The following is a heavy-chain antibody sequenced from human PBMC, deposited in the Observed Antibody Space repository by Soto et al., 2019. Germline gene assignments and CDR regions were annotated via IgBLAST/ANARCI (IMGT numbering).Heavy chain of an antibody. CDR3: AREYTYGSNFFDC. D-gene: IGHD5-18*01. CDR2: ISHGGST. J-gene: IGHJ4*02. CDR1: GGSISSAAYY. V-gene: IGHV4-31*03. Sequence: PSETLSLTCTFSGGSISSAAYYWSWIRQHPGKGLEWIGYISHGGSTYYNPSLKSRVIISVDTSKNQFSLSLTSVTAADTAVYYCAREYTYGSNFFDCWGQGALVTVSS.